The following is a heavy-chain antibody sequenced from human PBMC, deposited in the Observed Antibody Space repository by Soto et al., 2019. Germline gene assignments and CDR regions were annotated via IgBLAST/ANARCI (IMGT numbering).Heavy chain of an antibody. CDR3: ALRKLVEVATMLEAFDI. J-gene: IGHJ3*02. Sequence: SVKVSCKASGGTFSSYAISWVRQAPGQGLEWMGGIIPIFGTANYAQKFQGRVTITADESTSTAYMELSSLRSEDTAVYYCALRKLVEVATMLEAFDIWGQGTMVT. CDR2: IIPIFGTA. D-gene: IGHD5-12*01. V-gene: IGHV1-69*13. CDR1: GGTFSSYA.